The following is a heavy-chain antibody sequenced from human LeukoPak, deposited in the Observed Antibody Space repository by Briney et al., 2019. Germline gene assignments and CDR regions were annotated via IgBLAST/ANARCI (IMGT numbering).Heavy chain of an antibody. J-gene: IGHJ4*02. V-gene: IGHV3-21*01. Sequence: GGSLRLSCAASGFTFSSYSMNWVRQAPGKGLEWVSSISSSSSYIYYADSVKGRFTISRDNAKNSLYLQMNSLRAEDTAVYYCARDEGSPLEFDYWGQGTLVTVSS. CDR2: ISSSSSYI. CDR3: ARDEGSPLEFDY. D-gene: IGHD1-26*01. CDR1: GFTFSSYS.